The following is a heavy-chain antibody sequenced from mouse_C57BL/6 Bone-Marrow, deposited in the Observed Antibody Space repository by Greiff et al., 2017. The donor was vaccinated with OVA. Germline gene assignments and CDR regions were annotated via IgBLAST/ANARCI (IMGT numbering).Heavy chain of an antibody. D-gene: IGHD2-4*01. Sequence: VQLQQSGAELVRPGASVKLSCTASGFNIKDDYMHWVKQRPEKGLEWIGWIDPENGDTEYASKFQGKATITADTSSNTAYLQLTSLTSEDTAVXYCTPGGLRHYYAMDYWGQGTSVTVAS. CDR2: IDPENGDT. V-gene: IGHV14-4*01. J-gene: IGHJ4*01. CDR1: GFNIKDDY. CDR3: TPGGLRHYYAMDY.